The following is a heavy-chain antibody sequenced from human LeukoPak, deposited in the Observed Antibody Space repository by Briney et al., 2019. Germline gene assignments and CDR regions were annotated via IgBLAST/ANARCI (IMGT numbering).Heavy chain of an antibody. D-gene: IGHD3-10*01. CDR2: IYTSGST. V-gene: IGHV4-4*07. CDR3: ARERWSGEFYYYYGMDV. CDR1: GGSISSYY. J-gene: IGHJ6*02. Sequence: SETLSLTCTVSGGSISSYYWSWIRQPAGKGLEWIGRIYTSGSTNYNPSLKSRVTMSVDTSKNQFSLKLSSVTAADTAVYYCARERWSGEFYYYYGMDVWGQGTTVTVSS.